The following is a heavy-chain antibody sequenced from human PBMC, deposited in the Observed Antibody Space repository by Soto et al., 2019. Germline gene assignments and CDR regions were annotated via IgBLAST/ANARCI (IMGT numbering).Heavy chain of an antibody. Sequence: QVQLVESGGGVVQPGRSLRLSCAASGFSLSTYDMHWVRQAPGKGLEWVALIWYDGSNKYYADSVKGRFTISRDNSKNTLYLQMNSLRAEDTAVSYCARDALVRGVHPPDYWGQGTLVTVSS. V-gene: IGHV3-33*01. CDR1: GFSLSTYD. CDR3: ARDALVRGVHPPDY. CDR2: IWYDGSNK. J-gene: IGHJ4*02. D-gene: IGHD3-10*01.